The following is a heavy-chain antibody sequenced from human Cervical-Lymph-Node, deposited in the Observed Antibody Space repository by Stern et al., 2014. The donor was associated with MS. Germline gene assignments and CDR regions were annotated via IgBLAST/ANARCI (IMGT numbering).Heavy chain of an antibody. V-gene: IGHV1-69*12. CDR1: GGTFSTYG. D-gene: IGHD3-22*01. Sequence: QVQLVQSGAEVKKPGSSVKVSCKASGGTFSTYGISWVRQAPGQGLEWMGGIIPIFGTANYAQKFQGRVTITADESTNTAYMELSNLRSEDTAVYYCAREFNYDSSGYYFYYWGQGTLVTVSS. CDR3: AREFNYDSSGYYFYY. J-gene: IGHJ4*02. CDR2: IIPIFGTA.